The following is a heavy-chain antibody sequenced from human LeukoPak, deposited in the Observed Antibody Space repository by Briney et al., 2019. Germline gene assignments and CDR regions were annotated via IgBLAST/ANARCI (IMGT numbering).Heavy chain of an antibody. CDR1: GGSVNSHY. CDR2: LYFSGST. CDR3: ARYNWNDAFDP. D-gene: IGHD1-1*01. V-gene: IGHV4-59*02. J-gene: IGHJ5*02. Sequence: SETLSLTCTVSGGSVNSHYWSWIRQPPGKGLEWIGYLYFSGSTGYNPSLKSRVTISVDTSKNQFSLKLSSVTAADTAVYYCARYNWNDAFDPWGQGTLVTVSS.